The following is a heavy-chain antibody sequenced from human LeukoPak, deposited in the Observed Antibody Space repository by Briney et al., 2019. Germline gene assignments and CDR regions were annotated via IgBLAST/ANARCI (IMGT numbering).Heavy chain of an antibody. J-gene: IGHJ4*02. V-gene: IGHV3-74*01. CDR1: GFTFSSNW. Sequence: GGSLRLSCAASGFTFSSNWIHWVRQAPGKGLVWVSRINGDGSSTSYADSVKGRFTVSRNNAKNSLYLQMNSLRAVDTAVYYCASVRENSGYSSGWPYFDYWGQGTLVTVSS. D-gene: IGHD6-19*01. CDR3: ASVRENSGYSSGWPYFDY. CDR2: INGDGSST.